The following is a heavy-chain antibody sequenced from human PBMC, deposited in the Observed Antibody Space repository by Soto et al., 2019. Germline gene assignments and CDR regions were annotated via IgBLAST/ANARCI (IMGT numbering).Heavy chain of an antibody. CDR2: INAGNGNT. D-gene: IGHD2-21*02. Sequence: QVQLVQSGAEEKKPGASVKVSCKASGYTFTSYAMPLVRQAPGQRLEWMGWINAGNGNTKYSQKFQGRVTITRDTSARTASMELSSLRSEDTAVYYCARSILVVTALDYWGQGTLVTVSS. J-gene: IGHJ4*02. V-gene: IGHV1-3*05. CDR1: GYTFTSYA. CDR3: ARSILVVTALDY.